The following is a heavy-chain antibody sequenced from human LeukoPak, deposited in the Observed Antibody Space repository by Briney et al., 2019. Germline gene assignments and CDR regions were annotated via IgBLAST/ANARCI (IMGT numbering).Heavy chain of an antibody. V-gene: IGHV1-18*01. D-gene: IGHD1-26*01. CDR1: GYPFSSYG. J-gene: IGHJ4*02. CDR3: ASGAYYPFDF. CDR2: ISAYNGHT. Sequence: ASVKVSCKGSGYPFSSYGITWVRQAPGQGLAWVGWISAYNGHTQYGQNVQGRVTMTTETSTTTAYLELRNLTSDDTAVYFCASGAYYPFDFWGQGTLVTVSS.